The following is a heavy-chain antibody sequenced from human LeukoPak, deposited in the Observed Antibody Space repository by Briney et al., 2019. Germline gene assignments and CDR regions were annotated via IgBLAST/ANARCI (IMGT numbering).Heavy chain of an antibody. J-gene: IGHJ4*02. CDR3: ATVSSIAAPFDY. V-gene: IGHV1-69*05. CDR1: GGTFSTYA. Sequence: SVKVSCKASGGTFSTYAISWVRQAPGQGLEWMGGIIPIFGTANYVQKFQGRVTITTNESTSTAYMELSSLRSEDTAVYYCATVSSIAAPFDYWGQGTLVTVSS. D-gene: IGHD6-6*01. CDR2: IIPIFGTA.